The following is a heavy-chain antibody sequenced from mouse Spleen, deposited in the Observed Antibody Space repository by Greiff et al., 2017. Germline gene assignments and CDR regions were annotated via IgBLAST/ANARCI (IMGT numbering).Heavy chain of an antibody. CDR1: GYTFTSYW. CDR3: ARGGVYYGYYYAMDY. Sequence: QVQLQQPGAELVKPGASVKMSCKASGYTFTSYWITWVKQRPGQGLEWIGDIYPGSGSTNYNEKFKSKATLTVDTSSSTAYMQLSSLTSEDSAVYYCARGGVYYGYYYAMDYWGQGTSVTVSS. V-gene: IGHV1-55*01. CDR2: IYPGSGST. D-gene: IGHD2-2*01. J-gene: IGHJ4*01.